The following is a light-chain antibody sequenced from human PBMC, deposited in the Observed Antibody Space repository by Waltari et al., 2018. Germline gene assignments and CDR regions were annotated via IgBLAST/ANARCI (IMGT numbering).Light chain of an antibody. CDR1: EAINKW. CDR2: DAS. V-gene: IGKV1-5*01. J-gene: IGKJ4*01. Sequence: DTQLSQFPSTLAASVGDRVTITCRAREAINKWLAWYQQKPGKAPKVLIYDASTLQSGVPSRFSGSGSGTDFTLTISSLEPEDFAVYYCQQRSNWPPTFGGGTKVEIK. CDR3: QQRSNWPPT.